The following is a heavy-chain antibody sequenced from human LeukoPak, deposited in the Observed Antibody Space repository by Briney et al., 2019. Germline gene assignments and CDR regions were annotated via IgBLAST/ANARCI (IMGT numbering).Heavy chain of an antibody. J-gene: IGHJ4*02. CDR3: ARDLYYFDSSGALGY. V-gene: IGHV3-74*01. CDR1: GFTFSAYW. D-gene: IGHD3-22*01. CDR2: INTDGSSP. Sequence: GGSLRLSCAASGFTFSAYWMHWVRQAPGKGLVWVSRINTDGSSPTYAASVKGRFTISRDNAKKSVYLQMNSLRAEDTAVYYCARDLYYFDSSGALGYWGQGALVTVSS.